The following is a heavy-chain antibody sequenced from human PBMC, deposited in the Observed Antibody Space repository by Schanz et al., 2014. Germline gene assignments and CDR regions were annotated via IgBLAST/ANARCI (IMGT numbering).Heavy chain of an antibody. CDR3: AKDLAAVGVFDY. V-gene: IGHV3-23*01. CDR1: GFTFSSYA. Sequence: EVQLLESGGGLVQPGGSLRLSCVASGFTFSSYAMSWVRQAPGKGLEWVSGISDNGISTYYADSVKGRFSISRENSKSILYLQMNSLRAEDTAVYYCAKDLAAVGVFDYWGQGSLVTVSS. J-gene: IGHJ4*02. D-gene: IGHD6-13*01. CDR2: ISDNGIST.